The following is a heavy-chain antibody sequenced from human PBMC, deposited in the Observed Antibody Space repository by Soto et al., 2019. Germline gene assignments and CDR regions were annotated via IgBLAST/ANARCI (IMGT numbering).Heavy chain of an antibody. CDR2: FYYSGST. Sequence: SETLSLTCTVSGGSISSSSYYWGWIRQPPGKGLEWIGSFYYSGSTYYNPSLKSRVTISVDTSKNQFSLKLSSVTAADTAVYYCARRRDFWREFDYWGQGTLVTVSS. CDR3: ARRRDFWREFDY. CDR1: GGSISSSSYY. J-gene: IGHJ4*02. V-gene: IGHV4-39*01. D-gene: IGHD3-3*01.